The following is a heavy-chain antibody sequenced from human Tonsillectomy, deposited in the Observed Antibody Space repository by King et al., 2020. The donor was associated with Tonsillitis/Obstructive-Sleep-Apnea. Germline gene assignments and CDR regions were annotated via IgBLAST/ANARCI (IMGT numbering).Heavy chain of an antibody. J-gene: IGHJ3*01. CDR2: IIPILDIA. Sequence: QLVQSGAEVKKPGSSVKVSCKASGGTFSSYAISWVRQAPGQGLEWMGGIIPILDIANFAQKFQGRVTITAAKSTSTAYMELSSLRSEDTAVYYCAREKRQLLNPNAFDLWGPGTKVTVSS. D-gene: IGHD1-26*01. CDR3: AREKRQLLNPNAFDL. V-gene: IGHV1-69*10. CDR1: GGTFSSYA.